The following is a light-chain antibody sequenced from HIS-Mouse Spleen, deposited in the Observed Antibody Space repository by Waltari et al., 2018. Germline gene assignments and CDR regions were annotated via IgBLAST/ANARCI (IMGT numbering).Light chain of an antibody. CDR1: SSNIRAGYD. CDR2: GNS. Sequence: QSVLTQPPSVSGAPGQRVTISCPGSSSNIRAGYDVHWYQQLPGPAPKLLIYGNSNRPSGVPDRFSGSKSGTSASLAITGLQAEDEADYYCQSYDSSLSGWVFGGGTKLTVL. CDR3: QSYDSSLSGWV. V-gene: IGLV1-40*01. J-gene: IGLJ3*02.